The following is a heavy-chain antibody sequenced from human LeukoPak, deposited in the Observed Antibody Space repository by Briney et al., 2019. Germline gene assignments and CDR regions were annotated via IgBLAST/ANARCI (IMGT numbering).Heavy chain of an antibody. J-gene: IGHJ3*02. V-gene: IGHV4-59*01. CDR1: GGSISNYY. CDR2: IDYSGST. Sequence: PSETLSLTCTVSGGSISNYYWSWIRQPPGKGLEWIGYIDYSGSTNYNPSLKSRVTISVDTSKNQFSLKLSSVTAADTAVYYCVCTSTWLAFHTWGQGTVVTVSS. CDR3: VCTSTWLAFHT. D-gene: IGHD5-12*01.